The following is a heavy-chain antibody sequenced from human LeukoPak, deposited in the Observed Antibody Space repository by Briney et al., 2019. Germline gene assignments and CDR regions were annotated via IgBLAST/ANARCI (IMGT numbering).Heavy chain of an antibody. CDR1: GYSLTSYW. J-gene: IGHJ3*02. V-gene: IGHV5-51*01. CDR2: IYPGDCDP. Sequence: GESLKIPCKGSGYSLTSYWLGWVRQMPGEGVEWMGIIYPGDCDPRYSPSFQGQVTISADQSISPAYLQWSSLKAPDTAMYYCASRRPPVGGLLSDAFDIWGQGTIVTVSS. D-gene: IGHD6-19*01. CDR3: ASRRPPVGGLLSDAFDI.